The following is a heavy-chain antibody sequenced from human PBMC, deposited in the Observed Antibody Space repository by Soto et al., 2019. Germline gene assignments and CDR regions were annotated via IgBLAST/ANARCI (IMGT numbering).Heavy chain of an antibody. J-gene: IGHJ6*02. CDR1: AFSFSSYW. CDR3: ARSYYSYDLDV. V-gene: IGHV3-74*01. CDR2: IKSDGSIT. Sequence: GGSLRLSCAASAFSFSSYWMHWVRQAPGKGLEWVSRIKSDGSITDYADSVKGRFTISRDNARNTLYLQMNSLRLEDTAVYYCARSYYSYDLDVWGQGTTVTAP.